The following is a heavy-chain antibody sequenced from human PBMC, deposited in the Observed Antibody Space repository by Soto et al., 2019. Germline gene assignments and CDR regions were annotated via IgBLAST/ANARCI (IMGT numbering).Heavy chain of an antibody. CDR1: GYSFTSYW. D-gene: IGHD3-16*02. CDR2: IDPSDSYT. Sequence: PGESLKISCKGSGYSFTSYWISWVRQMPGKGLEWMGRIDPSDSYTNYSPSFQGHVTISADKSISTAYLQWSSLKASDTAMYYCARRGGVMITFGGVIESYYYYGMDVWGQGTTVTVS. J-gene: IGHJ6*02. CDR3: ARRGGVMITFGGVIESYYYYGMDV. V-gene: IGHV5-10-1*01.